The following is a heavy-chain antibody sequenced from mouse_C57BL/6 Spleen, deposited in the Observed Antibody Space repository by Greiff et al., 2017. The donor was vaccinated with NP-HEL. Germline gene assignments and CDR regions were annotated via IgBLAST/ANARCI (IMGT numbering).Heavy chain of an antibody. CDR3: ALGNSYYYAMDY. D-gene: IGHD2-1*01. Sequence: DVKLQESGPGLVKPSQSLSLTCSVTGYSITSGYYWNWIRQFPGNKLEWMGYISYDGSNNYNPSLKNRISITRDTSKNQFFLKLNSVTTEDTATYYCALGNSYYYAMDYWGQGTSVTVSS. V-gene: IGHV3-6*01. J-gene: IGHJ4*01. CDR2: ISYDGSN. CDR1: GYSITSGYY.